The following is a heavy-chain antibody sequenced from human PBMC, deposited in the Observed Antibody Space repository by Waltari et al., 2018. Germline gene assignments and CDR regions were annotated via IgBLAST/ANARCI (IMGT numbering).Heavy chain of an antibody. Sequence: QVQLQQWGAGLLKPSETLSLTCAVYGGSFSGYYWSWIRQPPGQGLGWIGEINHSGSTNYNPSLKSRVTISVDTSKNQFSLKLSSVTAADTAVYYCARDGPHLRVLGAAQGYYGMDVWGQGTTVTVSS. D-gene: IGHD6-13*01. CDR1: GGSFSGYY. CDR3: ARDGPHLRVLGAAQGYYGMDV. J-gene: IGHJ6*02. V-gene: IGHV4-34*01. CDR2: INHSGST.